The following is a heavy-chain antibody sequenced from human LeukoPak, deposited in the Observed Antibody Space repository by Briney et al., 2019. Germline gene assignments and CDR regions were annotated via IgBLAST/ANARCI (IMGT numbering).Heavy chain of an antibody. Sequence: PSETLSLTCTVSGGSISSYYWSWIRQPPGKGLEWIGSIYYSGSTYYNPSLKSRVTISVDTSKNQFSLKLSSVTAADTAVYYCASLVVAATGNWFDPWGQGTLVTVSS. J-gene: IGHJ5*02. CDR2: IYYSGST. CDR1: GGSISSYY. V-gene: IGHV4-39*07. CDR3: ASLVVAATGNWFDP. D-gene: IGHD2-15*01.